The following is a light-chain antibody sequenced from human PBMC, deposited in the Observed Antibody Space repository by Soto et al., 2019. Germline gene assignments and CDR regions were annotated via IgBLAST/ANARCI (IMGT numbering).Light chain of an antibody. J-gene: IGKJ1*01. CDR1: QSVSSN. V-gene: IGKV3-15*01. CDR2: GAS. CDR3: QQYNNWPPWT. Sequence: EIVMTQSQATRSVSPGERATLSCRASQSVSSNLAWYQQKPGQAPRLLIYGASTRATGIPARFSGSGSGTEFTLTISSLQSEDFAVYYCQQYNNWPPWTFGQGTKVEI.